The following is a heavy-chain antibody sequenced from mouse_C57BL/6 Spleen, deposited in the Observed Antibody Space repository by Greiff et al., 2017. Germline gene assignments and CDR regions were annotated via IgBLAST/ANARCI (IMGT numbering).Heavy chain of an antibody. CDR2: INPYNGGT. V-gene: IGHV1-19*01. CDR3: ARWPLYYDYDAWFAY. Sequence: VQLQQSGPVLVKPGASVKMSCKASGYTFTDYYMNWVKQSHGKSLEWIGVINPYNGGTSYNQKFKGKATLTVDKSSSTAYMELNSLTSEDSAVYCCARWPLYYDYDAWFAYWGQGTLVTVSA. CDR1: GYTFTDYY. J-gene: IGHJ3*01. D-gene: IGHD2-4*01.